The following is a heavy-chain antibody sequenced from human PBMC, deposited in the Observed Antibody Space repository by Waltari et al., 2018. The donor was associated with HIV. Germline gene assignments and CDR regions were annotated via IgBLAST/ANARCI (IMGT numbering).Heavy chain of an antibody. J-gene: IGHJ3*02. Sequence: QVQLQESGPGLVKPSETLSLTCTVSGYSISSGYYWGWIRQPPGKGLEWIGSIYHSGSTYYNPSLKSRVTISVDTSKNQFSLKLSSVTAADTAVYYCARVINSGSSDAFDIWGQGTMVTVSS. CDR2: IYHSGST. CDR3: ARVINSGSSDAFDI. CDR1: GYSISSGYY. D-gene: IGHD1-26*01. V-gene: IGHV4-38-2*02.